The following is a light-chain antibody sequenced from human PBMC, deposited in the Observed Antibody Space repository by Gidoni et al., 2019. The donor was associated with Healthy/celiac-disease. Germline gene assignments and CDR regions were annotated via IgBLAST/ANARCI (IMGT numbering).Light chain of an antibody. CDR3: QQSYSTPPT. J-gene: IGKJ4*01. V-gene: IGKV1-39*01. Sequence: SPSSLSASVGDRVTITCRASQSISSYLNWYQQKPGKAPKLLIYAASSLQSGVPSRFSGSGSGTDFTLTISSLQPEDFATYYCQQSYSTPPTFXGXTKVEIK. CDR2: AAS. CDR1: QSISSY.